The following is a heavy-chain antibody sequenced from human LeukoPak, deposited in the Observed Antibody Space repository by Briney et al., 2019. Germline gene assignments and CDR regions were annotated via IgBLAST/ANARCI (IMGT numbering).Heavy chain of an antibody. D-gene: IGHD2-15*01. CDR2: TNPNSGNT. CDR1: GYTFTSYD. Sequence: GASVKVSCKASGYTFTSYDINWVRQATGQGLEWMGWTNPNSGNTGYAQKFQGRVTMTRNTSISTAYMELSSLRSEDTAVYYCARGQDCSGGSCYSSIDYWGQGTLVTVSS. J-gene: IGHJ4*02. V-gene: IGHV1-8*01. CDR3: ARGQDCSGGSCYSSIDY.